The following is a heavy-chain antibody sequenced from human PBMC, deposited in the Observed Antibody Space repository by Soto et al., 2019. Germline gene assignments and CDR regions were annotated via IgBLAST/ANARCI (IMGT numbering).Heavy chain of an antibody. CDR2: ISYSGSS. J-gene: IGHJ4*02. V-gene: IGHV4-31*03. CDR3: ARATPAGSADF. D-gene: IGHD2-2*01. Sequence: SDTRSLTCTVSGGSNIRDGYYWSWIRQHPWKGLEWIAYISYSGSSYSNPSLKSRVTISADTSKNQFSLRLTSVTAADTAVYFCARATPAGSADFWGQGXLVTVYS. CDR1: GGSNIRDGYY.